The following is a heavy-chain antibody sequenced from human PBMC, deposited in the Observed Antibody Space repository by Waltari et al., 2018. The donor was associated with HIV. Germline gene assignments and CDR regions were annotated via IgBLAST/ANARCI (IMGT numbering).Heavy chain of an antibody. CDR3: TRLGGCNEVDY. CDR1: AFPFSSYY. D-gene: IGHD6-19*01. J-gene: IGHJ4*02. V-gene: IGHV3-74*01. Sequence: EVQLVESGGGLVQPGGSLRLSCAASAFPFSSYYMHWGRQAPGKGLVWGSRINTDGSSTSEADSGKGRFTISRDNAKNTLYLQMSSLRAEDTAVYYCTRLGGCNEVDYWGEGTLVTVSS. CDR2: INTDGSST.